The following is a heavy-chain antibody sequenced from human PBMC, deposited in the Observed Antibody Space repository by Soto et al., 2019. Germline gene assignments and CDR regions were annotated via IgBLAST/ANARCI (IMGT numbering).Heavy chain of an antibody. CDR1: GYTFTSYD. J-gene: IGHJ6*03. D-gene: IGHD3-3*01. CDR3: ARGRVISRITIFGVVSPPDYYYMDV. Sequence: GASVKVSCKASGYTFTSYDINWVRQATGQGLEWMGWMNPNSGNTGYAQKFQGRVTMTRNTSISTAYMELSSLRSEDTAVYYCARGRVISRITIFGVVSPPDYYYMDVWGKGTTVTXSS. V-gene: IGHV1-8*01. CDR2: MNPNSGNT.